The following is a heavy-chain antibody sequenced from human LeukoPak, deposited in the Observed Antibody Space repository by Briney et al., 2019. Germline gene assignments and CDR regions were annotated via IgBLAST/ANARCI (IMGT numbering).Heavy chain of an antibody. CDR2: INHSGST. CDR1: IGSFSGYY. D-gene: IGHD3-16*01. CDR3: ASRRRLRAFDY. J-gene: IGHJ4*02. Sequence: SETLSLTCAVYIGSFSGYYWSWIRQPPGKGLEWIGEINHSGSTNYNPSLKSRVTISVDTSKNQFSLKLSSVTAADTAVYYCASRRRLRAFDYWGQGTLVTVSS. V-gene: IGHV4-34*01.